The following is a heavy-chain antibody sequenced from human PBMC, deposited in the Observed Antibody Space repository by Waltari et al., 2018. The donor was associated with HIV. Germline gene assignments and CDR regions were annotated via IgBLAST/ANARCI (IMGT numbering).Heavy chain of an antibody. V-gene: IGHV4-31*03. Sequence: QVQLQESGPGLVKPSQTLSLTCTFSGGPISSGGYYWSWIRQHPGKGLEWIGYIYYSGSTYYNPSLKSRVTISVDTSKNQFSLKLSSVTAADTAVYYCARGSRGSGSYYWGQGTLVTVSS. CDR3: ARGSRGSGSYY. J-gene: IGHJ4*02. CDR1: GGPISSGGYY. CDR2: IYYSGST. D-gene: IGHD3-10*01.